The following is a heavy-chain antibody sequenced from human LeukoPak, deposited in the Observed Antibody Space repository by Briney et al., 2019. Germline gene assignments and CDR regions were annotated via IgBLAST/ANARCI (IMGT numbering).Heavy chain of an antibody. CDR1: GFTFSSYW. J-gene: IGHJ4*02. V-gene: IGHV3-48*03. D-gene: IGHD3-22*01. Sequence: GGSLRLSCAASGFTFSSYWMNWVRQAPGRGLEWVSYISSSGSTMYYADSVKGRFTISRDDAKTSVYLQMNSLRVDDTAVYYCATKGWSSLWGQGTLVTVSS. CDR2: ISSSGSTM. CDR3: ATKGWSSL.